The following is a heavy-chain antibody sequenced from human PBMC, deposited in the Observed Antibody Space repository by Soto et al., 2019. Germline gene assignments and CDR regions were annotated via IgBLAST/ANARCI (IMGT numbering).Heavy chain of an antibody. J-gene: IGHJ4*02. CDR1: GGSMSSFY. CDR2: IYGVGGT. V-gene: IGHV4-4*07. CDR3: SREEASSYASRQFHD. Sequence: QVQLQESGPGLVKSSETLSLTCTVSGGSMSSFYWSWIRQPAGKGLEGIARIYGVGGTNYNPSLKSRVTLSLDTSQKMFSLTLTSVTAAATAVYYCSREEASSYASRQFHDWGQGTLVTVSS. D-gene: IGHD3-16*01.